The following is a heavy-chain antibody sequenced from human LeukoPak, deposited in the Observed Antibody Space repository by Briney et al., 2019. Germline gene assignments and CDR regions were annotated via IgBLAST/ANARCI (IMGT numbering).Heavy chain of an antibody. J-gene: IGHJ6*03. CDR2: IYYSGST. D-gene: IGHD5-18*01. V-gene: IGHV4-59*01. CDR1: GGSIRGYY. Sequence: SETLSLTCTVSGGSIRGYYWSWIRQPPGKGLEWIGYIYYSGSTNYNPSLKSRVSISVDPSKNQFSLKLSSVTAADTAVYYCARGRRPPDTAMVYYYYYYMDVWGKGTTVTVSS. CDR3: ARGRRPPDTAMVYYYYYYMDV.